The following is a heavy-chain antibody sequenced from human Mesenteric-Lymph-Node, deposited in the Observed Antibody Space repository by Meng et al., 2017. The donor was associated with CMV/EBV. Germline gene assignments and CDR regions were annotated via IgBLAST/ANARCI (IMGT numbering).Heavy chain of an antibody. CDR2: IYYSGNT. Sequence: SETLSLTCTVSGYSITSVFYWGWFRQPPGKGLEWIGSIYYSGNTYYNPSLKSRVTISVDTSKNQFSLRLNSVTAADTAVYYCARDLVTIFGVVIMLEYIDYWGQGTLVTVSS. D-gene: IGHD3-3*01. J-gene: IGHJ4*02. CDR1: GYSITSVFY. V-gene: IGHV4-38-2*02. CDR3: ARDLVTIFGVVIMLEYIDY.